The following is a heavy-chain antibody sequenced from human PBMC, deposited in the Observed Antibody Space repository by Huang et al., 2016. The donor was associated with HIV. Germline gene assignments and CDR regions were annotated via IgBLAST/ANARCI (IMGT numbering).Heavy chain of an antibody. CDR2: INQLGSP. V-gene: IGHV4-34*02. CDR1: GGSLSGYY. D-gene: IGHD3-10*01. J-gene: IGHJ5*02. Sequence: QVHLQQWGAGLLKSAETLSLTCAVYGGSLSGYYWSWLRQTPGKGLEWIGEINQLGSPNDIPSLKSRVSISMDGSKKQFSLKLRSISDADTAVYFCARDATKNPRGWFDPWGQGTLVTVSS. CDR3: ARDATKNPRGWFDP.